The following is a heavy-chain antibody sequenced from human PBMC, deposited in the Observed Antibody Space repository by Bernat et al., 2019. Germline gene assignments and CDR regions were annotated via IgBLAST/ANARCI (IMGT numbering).Heavy chain of an antibody. CDR3: VYSSSPLYYFDY. J-gene: IGHJ4*02. CDR2: ISYDGSNK. V-gene: IGHV3-30*03. Sequence: QVQLVESGGGVVQPGRSLRLSCAASGFTFSSYGMHWVRQAPGKGLEWVAVISYDGSNKYYADSVKGRFTISRDNSKNTLYLQMNSLRAEDTAVYYCVYSSSPLYYFDYWGQGTLVTVSS. D-gene: IGHD6-13*01. CDR1: GFTFSSYG.